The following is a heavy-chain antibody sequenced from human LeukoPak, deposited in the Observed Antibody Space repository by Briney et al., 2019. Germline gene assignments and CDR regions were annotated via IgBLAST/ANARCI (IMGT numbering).Heavy chain of an antibody. CDR3: ARDRHSHWYDY. J-gene: IGHJ4*02. Sequence: SETLSLTCTVSGDSVSRSSTIYYWGWGRQPPGNGLEWIGSISYSGSTYYNPSLRSRVTISPDTSNNICSLKLLSATATDSAVYYCARDRHSHWYDYWGQGTLVTVSS. V-gene: IGHV4-39*02. CDR1: GDSVSRSSTIYY. CDR2: ISYSGST. D-gene: IGHD2-8*02.